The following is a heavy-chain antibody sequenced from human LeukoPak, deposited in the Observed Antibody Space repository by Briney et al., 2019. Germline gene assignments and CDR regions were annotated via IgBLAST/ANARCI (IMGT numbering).Heavy chain of an antibody. CDR2: IYHSGST. CDR1: GGSISSGGYY. J-gene: IGHJ4*02. Sequence: SETLSLTCTVSGGSISSGGYYWSWIRQPPGKGLEWIGYIYHSGSTYYNPSLKSRVTISVGRSKNQFSLKLSSVTAADTAVYYCARHGGYHSPIDYWGQGTLVTVSS. CDR3: ARHGGYHSPIDY. V-gene: IGHV4-30-2*01. D-gene: IGHD3-22*01.